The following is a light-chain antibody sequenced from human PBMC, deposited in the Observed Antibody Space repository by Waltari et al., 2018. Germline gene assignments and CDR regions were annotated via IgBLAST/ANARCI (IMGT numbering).Light chain of an antibody. Sequence: QSVLTQPPSVSGAPGQRVSISCPGSGSNLGAVYDVHWYQHHPGQAPKLLIYGSSTRPPGVPDRFFGSQSGTSASLAITALQAEDEAEYYCQSYDTSLSVVFGGGTKLTVL. J-gene: IGLJ2*01. V-gene: IGLV1-40*01. CDR1: GSNLGAVYD. CDR2: GSS. CDR3: QSYDTSLSVV.